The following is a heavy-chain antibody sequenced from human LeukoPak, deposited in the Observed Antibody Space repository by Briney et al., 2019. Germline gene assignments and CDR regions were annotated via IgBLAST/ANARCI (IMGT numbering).Heavy chain of an antibody. J-gene: IGHJ4*02. CDR1: GFTFSSYA. CDR3: VKDSDRSGWYLVDY. D-gene: IGHD6-19*01. CDR2: ISSNGGST. V-gene: IGHV3-64D*06. Sequence: GGSLRLSCSASGFTFSSYAMRWVRQAPGKGLEYVSAISSNGGSTYYADSVKGRFTISRDNSKNTLYLQMSSLRAEDTAVYYCVKDSDRSGWYLVDYWGQGTLVTVSS.